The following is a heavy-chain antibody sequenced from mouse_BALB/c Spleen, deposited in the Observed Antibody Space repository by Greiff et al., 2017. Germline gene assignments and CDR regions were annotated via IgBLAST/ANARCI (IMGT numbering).Heavy chain of an antibody. V-gene: IGHV14-3*02. CDR1: GFNIKDTY. Sequence: VQLQQSGAELVKPGASVKLSCTASGFNIKDTYMHWVKQRPEQGLEWIGRIDPANGNTKYDPKFQGKATITADTSSNTAYLQLSSLTSEDTAVYYCARGGGNYAHYYAMDYWGQGTSVTVSS. CDR3: ARGGGNYAHYYAMDY. D-gene: IGHD2-1*01. CDR2: IDPANGNT. J-gene: IGHJ4*01.